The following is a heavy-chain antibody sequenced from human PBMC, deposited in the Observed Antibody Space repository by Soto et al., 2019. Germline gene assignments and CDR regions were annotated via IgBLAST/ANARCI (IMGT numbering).Heavy chain of an antibody. CDR2: ISSSSSYI. CDR3: AREPRDYLSDYYGMDV. Sequence: GASLRLSCAASGSIFTGYGMHWVRQAPGKGLEWVSSISSSSSYIYYAGSVKGRFTISRDNAKNSLYLQMNSLRAEDTAVYYCAREPRDYLSDYYGMDVWGQGTTVNVSS. V-gene: IGHV3-21*01. D-gene: IGHD3-10*01. CDR1: GSIFTGYG. J-gene: IGHJ6*02.